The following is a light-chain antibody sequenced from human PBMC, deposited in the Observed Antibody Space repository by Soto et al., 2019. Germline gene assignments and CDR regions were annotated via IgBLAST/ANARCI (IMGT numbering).Light chain of an antibody. J-gene: IGKJ5*01. CDR3: QQYHTSSIT. CDR1: QTIMTY. V-gene: IGKV1-5*01. CDR2: DAS. Sequence: DIQMTQYRSSLSASVGDEFTITCRASQTIMTYLNWYQMKPGKPPRLLIYDASTLERGVPSRFSGTGSGTEFTLSIDSLQPADFATYSCQQYHTSSITFGQGTRLENK.